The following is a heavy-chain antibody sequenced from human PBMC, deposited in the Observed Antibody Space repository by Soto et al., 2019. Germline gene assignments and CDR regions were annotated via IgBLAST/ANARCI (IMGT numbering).Heavy chain of an antibody. D-gene: IGHD5-18*01. Sequence: PGGSLRLSCATSGFTFSSYGMHWVRQAPGKGLEWVAVISYDGSNKYYADSVKGRFTISRDNSKNTLYLQMNSLRAEDTAVYYCAKEGDSYGSLDYWGQGTLVTVSS. CDR1: GFTFSSYG. V-gene: IGHV3-30*18. CDR2: ISYDGSNK. J-gene: IGHJ4*02. CDR3: AKEGDSYGSLDY.